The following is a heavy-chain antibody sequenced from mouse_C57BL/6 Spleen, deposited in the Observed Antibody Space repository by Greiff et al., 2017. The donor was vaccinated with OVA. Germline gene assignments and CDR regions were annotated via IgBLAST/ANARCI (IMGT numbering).Heavy chain of an antibody. J-gene: IGHJ4*01. CDR1: GYSFTDYN. CDR2: INPNYGTT. D-gene: IGHD1-1*01. V-gene: IGHV1-39*01. Sequence: EVKLVESGPELVKPGASVKISCKASGYSFTDYNMNWVKQSNGKSLEWIGVINPNYGTTSYNQKFKGKATLTVDQSSSTAYMQLNSLTSEDSAVYYCARTHGSSHYYAMDYWGQGTSVTVSS. CDR3: ARTHGSSHYYAMDY.